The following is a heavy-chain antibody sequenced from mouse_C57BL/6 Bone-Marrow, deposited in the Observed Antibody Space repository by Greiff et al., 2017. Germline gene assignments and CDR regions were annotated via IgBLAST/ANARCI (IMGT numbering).Heavy chain of an antibody. J-gene: IGHJ1*03. V-gene: IGHV1-50*01. CDR2: IDPSDSYT. Sequence: QVQLQQPGAELVKPGASVKLSCKASGYTFTSYWMQWVKQRPGQGLEWIGEIDPSDSYTNYNQKFKGKATLTVDTSSSTAYMQLSSLTSEDSAVYYGAREDSTWYFDVWGRGTTVTVSS. CDR1: GYTFTSYW. CDR3: AREDSTWYFDV.